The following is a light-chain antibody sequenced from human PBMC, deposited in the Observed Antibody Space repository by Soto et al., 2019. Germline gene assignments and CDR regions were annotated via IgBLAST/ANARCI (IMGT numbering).Light chain of an antibody. Sequence: SSELTQPPSVSVAPGKTARITCGGNNIGSKSVHWYQQKPGQAPVLVIYYDSDRPSGIPERFSGSNSGNTATLTISRVEAGDEADYYCQVWDSSSDHLVFGSGTQLTVL. J-gene: IGLJ6*01. CDR2: YDS. CDR3: QVWDSSSDHLV. V-gene: IGLV3-21*04. CDR1: NIGSKS.